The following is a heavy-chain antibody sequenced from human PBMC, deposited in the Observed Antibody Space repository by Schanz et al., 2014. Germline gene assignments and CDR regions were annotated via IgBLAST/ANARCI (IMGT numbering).Heavy chain of an antibody. D-gene: IGHD5-18*01. V-gene: IGHV1-69*09. CDR1: RSTFSSYT. CDR2: FIPILDVG. CDR3: ARGPSQGYSYGHNIGAYYYGMDV. Sequence: QVQLVQSGAEMKKPGSSVKVSCKASRSTFSSYTISWVRQARGQGLEWVGRFIPILDVGNYAQQFQGRVTFTADKSTSTASMELSSLRSEDTAVYYCARGPSQGYSYGHNIGAYYYGMDVWGQGTTVTVSS. J-gene: IGHJ6*02.